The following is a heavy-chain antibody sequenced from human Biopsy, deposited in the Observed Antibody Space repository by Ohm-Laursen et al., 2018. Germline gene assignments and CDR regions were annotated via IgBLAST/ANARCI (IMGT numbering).Heavy chain of an antibody. CDR2: IFYDGSNT. Sequence: SRRLSCSASGFTFNNYGMQWVRQAPGKGLEWVAFIFYDGSNTYYADSVKGRFTISRDNSRDTLYLQMSSLRAEDTAVYYCAKDRYNYPPIGGFSMDVWGQGTTVTVSS. V-gene: IGHV3-30*02. CDR3: AKDRYNYPPIGGFSMDV. CDR1: GFTFNNYG. J-gene: IGHJ6*02. D-gene: IGHD5-18*01.